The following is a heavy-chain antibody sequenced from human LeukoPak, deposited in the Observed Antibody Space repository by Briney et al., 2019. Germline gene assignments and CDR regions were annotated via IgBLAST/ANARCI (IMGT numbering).Heavy chain of an antibody. Sequence: ASVKVSCKASGYTFTSYAMNWVRQAAGQGLEGMGWINTNTGNPTYAQGFTGRFVFSLDTSVSTAYLQISSLKAEDTAVYYCARVDYGVSDYWGQGTLVTVSS. J-gene: IGHJ4*02. CDR2: INTNTGNP. CDR1: GYTFTSYA. CDR3: ARVDYGVSDY. D-gene: IGHD4-17*01. V-gene: IGHV7-4-1*02.